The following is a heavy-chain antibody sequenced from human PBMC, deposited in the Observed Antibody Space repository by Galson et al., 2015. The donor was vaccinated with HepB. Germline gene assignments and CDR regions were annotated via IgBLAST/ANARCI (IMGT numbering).Heavy chain of an antibody. CDR2: IKQDGSEK. J-gene: IGHJ4*02. CDR1: GFTFSSYW. D-gene: IGHD6-19*01. Sequence: SLRLSCAASGFTFSSYWMSWVRQAPGKGLEWVANIKQDGSEKYYVDSVKGRFTISRDNAKNSLYLQMNSLRAEDTAVYYCARELPGIAVAGGKDYWGQGTPVTVSS. V-gene: IGHV3-7*03. CDR3: ARELPGIAVAGGKDY.